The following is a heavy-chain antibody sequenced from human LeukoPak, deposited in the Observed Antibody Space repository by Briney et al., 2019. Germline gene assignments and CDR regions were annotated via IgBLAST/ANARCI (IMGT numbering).Heavy chain of an antibody. Sequence: PSETLSLTCTVSGGSISSYYWSWIRQPAGRGLEWIGPIYTSGSTNYNPSLKSGVTISVATSKNQVSLKLHSVTAADTAVYYCASSAMGYGSGSYLFDYWGQGTLVTVSS. CDR1: GGSISSYY. D-gene: IGHD3-10*01. V-gene: IGHV4-4*07. J-gene: IGHJ4*02. CDR2: IYTSGST. CDR3: ASSAMGYGSGSYLFDY.